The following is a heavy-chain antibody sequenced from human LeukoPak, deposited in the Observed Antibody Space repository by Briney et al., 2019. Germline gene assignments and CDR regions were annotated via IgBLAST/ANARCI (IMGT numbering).Heavy chain of an antibody. Sequence: SVKVSCKASGGTFSSYAISWVRQAPGQGLEWMGGIIPIFGTANYAQTFQGRVTITADESTSTAYMELSSLRSEDTAVYYCARYYYDILTGPILQYNWFDPWGQGTLVTVSS. CDR2: IIPIFGTA. J-gene: IGHJ5*02. CDR3: ARYYYDILTGPILQYNWFDP. CDR1: GGTFSSYA. V-gene: IGHV1-69*01. D-gene: IGHD3-9*01.